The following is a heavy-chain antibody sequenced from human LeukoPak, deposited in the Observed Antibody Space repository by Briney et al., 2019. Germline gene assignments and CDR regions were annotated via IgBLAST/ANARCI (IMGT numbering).Heavy chain of an antibody. Sequence: GGSLRLSCAASGFTVSSSYMSWVRQAPGKGLEWVSYISSSGSTIYYADSVKGRFTISRDNAKNSLYLQMNSLRAEDTAVYYCARDAVSYCSGGSCYRLGYWGQGTLVTVSS. J-gene: IGHJ4*02. CDR1: GFTVSSSY. D-gene: IGHD2-15*01. CDR2: ISSSGSTI. V-gene: IGHV3-11*04. CDR3: ARDAVSYCSGGSCYRLGY.